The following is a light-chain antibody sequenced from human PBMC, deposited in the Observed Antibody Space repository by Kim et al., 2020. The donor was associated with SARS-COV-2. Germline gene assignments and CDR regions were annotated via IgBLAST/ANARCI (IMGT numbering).Light chain of an antibody. V-gene: IGKV1-5*03. CDR1: QNINIL. CDR3: QQYSSQWT. CDR2: KAS. Sequence: SALLRDRVTITCRASQNINILLSWYQQIPGKAPKLLIHKASSLESAVPLRFSGSGSGTEFTLTISSLQPDDFATYYCQQYSSQWTFGQGTKVDIK. J-gene: IGKJ1*01.